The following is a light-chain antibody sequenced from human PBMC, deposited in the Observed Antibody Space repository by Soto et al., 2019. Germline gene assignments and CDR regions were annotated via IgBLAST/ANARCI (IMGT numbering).Light chain of an antibody. Sequence: EIVLTQSPGTLSLSPGARATLSCRASQSVSSSYVAWYQQKPGQAPRLLIYGASSRATGIPDRFSGSGSGTDFTLTISRLEPEDFAVYYCQQYGSSSLTFGGGTKVEIK. CDR2: GAS. V-gene: IGKV3-20*01. CDR1: QSVSSSY. J-gene: IGKJ4*01. CDR3: QQYGSSSLT.